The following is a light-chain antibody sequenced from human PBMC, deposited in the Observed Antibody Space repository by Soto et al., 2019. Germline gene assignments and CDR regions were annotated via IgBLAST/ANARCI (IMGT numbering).Light chain of an antibody. J-gene: IGKJ1*01. V-gene: IGKV3-20*01. CDR1: QSVSSSY. CDR2: GAS. Sequence: EIVLTQSPGTLSLSPGERATLSCRASQSVSSSYLAWYQQKPGQAPRLLIYGASSRATGIPDRFSGSGFGTDFTLTISRLEPEDFAVYYCQQYGSSPWTFSQGTKVEIK. CDR3: QQYGSSPWT.